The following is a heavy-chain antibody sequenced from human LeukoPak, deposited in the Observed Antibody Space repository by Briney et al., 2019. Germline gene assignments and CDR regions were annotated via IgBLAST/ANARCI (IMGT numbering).Heavy chain of an antibody. CDR3: APRPGTQDSIAARPPLDY. J-gene: IGHJ4*02. CDR2: IDSGGTT. Sequence: PGGSLRLSCAASGFSVRSNYMSWVRQAPGKGLEWVSVIDSGGTTYYADSVKGRFTISRDNSKNTLYLQMNTLRTEDTAVYYCAPRPGTQDSIAARPPLDYWAQGTLVTVSS. V-gene: IGHV3-53*01. CDR1: GFSVRSNY. D-gene: IGHD6-6*01.